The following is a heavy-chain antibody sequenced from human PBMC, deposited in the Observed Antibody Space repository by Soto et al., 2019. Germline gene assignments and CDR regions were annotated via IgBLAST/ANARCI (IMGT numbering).Heavy chain of an antibody. CDR1: GGSISSGGYS. J-gene: IGHJ4*02. D-gene: IGHD2-2*01. Sequence: TLSLTCAVSGGSISSGGYSWSWIRQPPGKGLEWIGYIYHSGSTYYNPSLKSRVTISVDRSKNQFSLKLSSVTAADTAVYYCARGRSEYCSSTSCYSPPLFDYWGQGTLVTVSS. CDR3: ARGRSEYCSSTSCYSPPLFDY. V-gene: IGHV4-30-2*01. CDR2: IYHSGST.